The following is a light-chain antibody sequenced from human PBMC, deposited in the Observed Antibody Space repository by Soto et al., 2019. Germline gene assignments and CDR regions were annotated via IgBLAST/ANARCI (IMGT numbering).Light chain of an antibody. CDR1: QSVSSY. J-gene: IGKJ5*01. CDR2: DAS. Sequence: EIVLTQSPATLSLSPGERATLSCRASQSVSSYLAWYQQKPGQAPRLLIYDASNRATGIPARFSGSGSGTDFTLTISSLEPEDFAVYYCTQRSNWPTFGQGTRLEIK. CDR3: TQRSNWPT. V-gene: IGKV3-11*01.